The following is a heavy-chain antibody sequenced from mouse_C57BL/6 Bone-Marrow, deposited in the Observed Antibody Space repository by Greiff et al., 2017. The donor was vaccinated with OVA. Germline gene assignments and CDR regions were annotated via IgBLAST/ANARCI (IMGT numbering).Heavy chain of an antibody. J-gene: IGHJ1*03. CDR3: THSTTAVVDWYFDV. CDR2: IRNKANNHAT. V-gene: IGHV6-6*01. CDR1: GFTFSDAW. Sequence: DVQLQESGGGLVQPGGSMKLSCAASGFTFSDAWMDWVRQSPEKGLEWVAEIRNKANNHATYYAVSGKGRFTISRDDSKSCVYLQMNSLVAEDTGIYYCTHSTTAVVDWYFDVWGTGTTVTVSS. D-gene: IGHD1-1*01.